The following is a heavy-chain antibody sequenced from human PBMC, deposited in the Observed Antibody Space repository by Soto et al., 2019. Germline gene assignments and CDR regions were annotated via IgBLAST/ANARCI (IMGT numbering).Heavy chain of an antibody. CDR3: ARDSAITIFGVALASYGMDV. Sequence: PSETLSLTCTVSGGSIISSSHYWGWIRQPPGKGLEWIGSLYYTGSTYYNPSLKSRVTISVDTSKNQFSLKLSSVTAADTAVYYCARDSAITIFGVALASYGMDVWGQGTTVTVSS. CDR2: LYYTGST. D-gene: IGHD3-3*01. V-gene: IGHV4-39*07. CDR1: GGSIISSSHY. J-gene: IGHJ6*02.